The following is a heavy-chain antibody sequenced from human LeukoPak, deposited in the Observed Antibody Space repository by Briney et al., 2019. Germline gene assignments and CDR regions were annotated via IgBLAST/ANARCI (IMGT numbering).Heavy chain of an antibody. V-gene: IGHV4-59*01. Sequence: PSGTLSLTCTVSGGSISSYYWSWIRQPPGKGLEWIGYIYYSGSTNYNPSLKSRVTISVDTSKNQFSLKLSSVTAADTAVYYCARTAYFDWLSPYYFDYWGQGTLVTVSS. D-gene: IGHD3-9*01. J-gene: IGHJ4*02. CDR2: IYYSGST. CDR1: GGSISSYY. CDR3: ARTAYFDWLSPYYFDY.